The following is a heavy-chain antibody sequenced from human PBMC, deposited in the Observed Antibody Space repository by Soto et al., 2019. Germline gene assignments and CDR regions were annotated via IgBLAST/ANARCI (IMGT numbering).Heavy chain of an antibody. D-gene: IGHD6-19*01. Sequence: QLQLQESGPGLVKPSEALSLTCSVSGGSITSSSYYWGWVRQPPGKGLEWIGSLYYSGNTYYNPSLKSRVTIAVDTSKNQFSLKVTSVTAADAALYYCARHISSGWYFDYWGQGILVTVSS. J-gene: IGHJ4*02. CDR3: ARHISSGWYFDY. V-gene: IGHV4-39*01. CDR2: LYYSGNT. CDR1: GGSITSSSYY.